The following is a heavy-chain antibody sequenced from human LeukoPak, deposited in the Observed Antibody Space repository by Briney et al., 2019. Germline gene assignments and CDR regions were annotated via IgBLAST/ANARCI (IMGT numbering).Heavy chain of an antibody. Sequence: GGSLRFSCAASGFTFSNYAMNWVRQAPGKGLEWVSSISSSSSYIYYADSVKGRFTISRDNAKNSLYLQMNSLRAEDTAVYYCAREGGGYTAAAGTLAFDIWGQGTMVTVSS. D-gene: IGHD6-13*01. CDR1: GFTFSNYA. CDR2: ISSSSSYI. J-gene: IGHJ3*02. V-gene: IGHV3-21*01. CDR3: AREGGGYTAAAGTLAFDI.